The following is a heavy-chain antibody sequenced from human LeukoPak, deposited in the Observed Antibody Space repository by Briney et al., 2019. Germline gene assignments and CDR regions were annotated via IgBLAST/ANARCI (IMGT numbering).Heavy chain of an antibody. Sequence: PGGSLRLSCAASGFTLSTYALHWVRQAPGQGLEWVAVISYDGGNKYYADSVKGRFTISRDNSKNTLSLQMNSLKAEDTAVYHCARDPLSARQTGYFDLWGSGTLVTVSS. J-gene: IGHJ2*01. D-gene: IGHD3-16*02. CDR3: ARDPLSARQTGYFDL. V-gene: IGHV3-30-3*01. CDR1: GFTLSTYA. CDR2: ISYDGGNK.